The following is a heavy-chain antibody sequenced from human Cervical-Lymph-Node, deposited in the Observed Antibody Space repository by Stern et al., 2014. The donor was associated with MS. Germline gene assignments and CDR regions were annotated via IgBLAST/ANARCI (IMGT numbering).Heavy chain of an antibody. CDR2: LDWDGEK. D-gene: IGHD2-21*01. V-gene: IGHV2-70*01. J-gene: IGHJ4*02. CDR1: GFSLSTTGMR. Sequence: QVTLRESGPALVQPTQTLTLTCTFSGFSLSTTGMRLSWIRQPPGKALEWLAVLDWDGEKYYSTALKTRLTISKDASKNQVVLTMTDMAPLDTATYFCVRARECYYFDYWGQGIPVTVSS. CDR3: VRARECYYFDY.